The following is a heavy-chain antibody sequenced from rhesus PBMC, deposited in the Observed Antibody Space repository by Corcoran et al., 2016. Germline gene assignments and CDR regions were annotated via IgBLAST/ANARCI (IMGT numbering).Heavy chain of an antibody. Sequence: QVQLQESGPGLVKPSETLSLTCAVSGGSVSSSNWWSWIRQPPGKGLGWSGYISDSSSSTSYNPALKTRVTISTDTTKNQFSLKLSSVTAADTAVYYCARIWHGYYIGLFDYGGQGVLVTVSS. V-gene: IGHV4-65*01. CDR2: ISDSSSST. J-gene: IGHJ4*01. D-gene: IGHD3-3*01. CDR1: GGSVSSSNW. CDR3: ARIWHGYYIGLFDY.